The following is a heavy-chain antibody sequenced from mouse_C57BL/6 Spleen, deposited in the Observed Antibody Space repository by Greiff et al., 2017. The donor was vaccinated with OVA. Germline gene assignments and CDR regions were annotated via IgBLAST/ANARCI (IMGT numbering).Heavy chain of an antibody. V-gene: IGHV1-69*01. J-gene: IGHJ3*01. CDR3: ASYGPWFAY. CDR1: GYTFTSYW. CDR2: IDPSDSYT. D-gene: IGHD1-1*02. Sequence: VQLQQPGAELVMPGASVKLSCKASGYTFTSYWMHWVKPRPGQGLEWIGEIDPSDSYTNYNQKFKGKSTLTVDKSSSTAYMQLSSLTSEDSAVYYCASYGPWFAYWGQGTLVTVSA.